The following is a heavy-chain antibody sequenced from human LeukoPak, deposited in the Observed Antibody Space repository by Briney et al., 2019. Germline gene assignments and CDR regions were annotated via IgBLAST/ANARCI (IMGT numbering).Heavy chain of an antibody. V-gene: IGHV4-34*01. D-gene: IGHD5-24*01. CDR3: ATLPRREMATISEDY. CDR1: GGSFSTYY. CDR2: INHTGST. Sequence: SETLSLICAVYGGSFSTYYWSWIRQPPGQGLEWIGEINHTGSTNYNPSLKSRVTISVDTSKNQFSLKLSSVTAADTAVYYCATLPRREMATISEDYWGQGTLVTVSS. J-gene: IGHJ4*02.